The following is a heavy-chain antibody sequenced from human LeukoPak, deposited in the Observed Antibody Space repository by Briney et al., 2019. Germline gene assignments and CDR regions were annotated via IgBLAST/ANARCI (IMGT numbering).Heavy chain of an antibody. CDR3: TRDEYTGSATFNY. V-gene: IGHV1-69*13. CDR1: GGTFRSAA. Sequence: ASVKVSCKASGGTFRSAAMSWVRQAPGQGLEWVGHIILMFGTTTYAQKFQGRVTISADESTTTVYMELSSLTSDDTAIYYCTRDEYTGSATFNYWGQGTQVIVSS. CDR2: IILMFGTT. D-gene: IGHD2/OR15-2a*01. J-gene: IGHJ4*02.